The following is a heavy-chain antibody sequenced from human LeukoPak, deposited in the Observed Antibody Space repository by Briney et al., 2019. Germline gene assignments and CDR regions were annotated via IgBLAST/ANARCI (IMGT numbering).Heavy chain of an antibody. CDR3: ARVWAGAIDY. CDR2: IYSGGST. V-gene: IGHV3-66*01. CDR1: GFTFSSYA. J-gene: IGHJ4*02. Sequence: PGGSLRLSCAASGFTFSSYAMHWVRQAPGKGLEWVSVIYSGGSTYYADSVKGRFTISRDNSKNTLYLQMNSLRAEDTAVYYCARVWAGAIDYWGQGTLVTVSS. D-gene: IGHD3-16*01.